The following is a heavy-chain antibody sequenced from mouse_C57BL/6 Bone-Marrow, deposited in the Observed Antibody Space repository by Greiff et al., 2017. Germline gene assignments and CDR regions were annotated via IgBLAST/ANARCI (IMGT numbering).Heavy chain of an antibody. Sequence: QVQLQQSGAELARPGASVKLSCKASGYTFTSYGISWVKQRTGQGLEWIGEIYPRSGNTYYNEKFKGKATLTADKSSSTAYMELRSLTSEDSAAYFCARHYDYAWFAYWGQGTLVTVSA. CDR2: IYPRSGNT. V-gene: IGHV1-81*01. CDR1: GYTFTSYG. CDR3: ARHYDYAWFAY. J-gene: IGHJ3*01. D-gene: IGHD2-4*01.